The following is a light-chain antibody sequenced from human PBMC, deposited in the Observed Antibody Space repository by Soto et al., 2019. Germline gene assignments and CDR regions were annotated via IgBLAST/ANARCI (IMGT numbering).Light chain of an antibody. J-gene: IGLJ3*02. V-gene: IGLV2-14*01. Sequence: QSALTQPASVSGSPGQSITISCTGTSSDVGGYKYVSWYQQDPGKAPKLIIYEVSNRPSGVSNRFSGSKSGNTASLTISGLQAEDEADYYCRSYGRCSTVVFGGGTKLTVL. CDR1: SSDVGGYKY. CDR3: RSYGRCSTVV. CDR2: EVS.